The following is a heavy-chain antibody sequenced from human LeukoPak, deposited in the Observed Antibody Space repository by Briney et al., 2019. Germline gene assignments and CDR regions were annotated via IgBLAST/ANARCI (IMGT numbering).Heavy chain of an antibody. CDR2: IFYSGST. CDR1: GGSISTNNYY. V-gene: IGHV4-39*07. CDR3: ARVDTAMDLFDY. D-gene: IGHD5-18*01. Sequence: SETLSLTCTVSGGSISTNNYYWGWIRQPPGTGLEWIGNIFYSGSTYYSPSLKSRVTISLDTSRNQFSLKLSSVTAADTAVYYCARVDTAMDLFDYWGQGTLVTVSS. J-gene: IGHJ4*02.